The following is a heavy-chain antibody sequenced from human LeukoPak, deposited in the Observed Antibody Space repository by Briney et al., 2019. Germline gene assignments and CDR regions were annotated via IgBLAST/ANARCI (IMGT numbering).Heavy chain of an antibody. CDR1: GYTFTDYN. CDR2: IKPSGGDT. Sequence: ASVKVSCKTSGYTFTDYNLHWVRQAPGQRLEWMGIIKPSGGDTSYAQTFQGRVFMTRDTSTSTDYMELSSLKSEDTAVYYCARVRGGYNDAYDIWGQGTMVTVSS. CDR3: ARVRGGYNDAYDI. J-gene: IGHJ3*02. D-gene: IGHD5-24*01. V-gene: IGHV1-46*01.